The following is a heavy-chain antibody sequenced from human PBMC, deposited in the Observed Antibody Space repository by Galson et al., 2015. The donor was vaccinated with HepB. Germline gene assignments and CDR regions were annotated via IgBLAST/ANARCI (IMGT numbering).Heavy chain of an antibody. D-gene: IGHD3-22*01. CDR3: ATSRYSYVSSGSHYPEYFQK. Sequence: SLRLSCAASGFTASSNYMGWVRQAPGTGLEWVSILYSAGTRSYANSVRGRFSISRDDSKNTLFLQMNRLRVEDTAVYYCATSRYSYVSSGSHYPEYFQKWGQGTLVTVSS. J-gene: IGHJ1*01. CDR1: GFTASSNY. CDR2: LYSAGTR. V-gene: IGHV3-66*02.